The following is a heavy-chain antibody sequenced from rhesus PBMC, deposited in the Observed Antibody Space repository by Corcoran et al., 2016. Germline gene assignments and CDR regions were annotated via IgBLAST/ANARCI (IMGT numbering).Heavy chain of an antibody. V-gene: IGHV3-178*02. CDR2: ISNGGGST. D-gene: IGHD3-16*01. Sequence: EVQLVESGGGLAKPGGSLRLSCAASGFTFSDYYMDWVRQAPGKGLDWVPRISNGGGSTWYADSGKGRFTSSRENAKNTLYFQMNSLRAEDTAVYYCAKDTPLYYYSGSYPFDYWGQGVLVTVSS. J-gene: IGHJ4*01. CDR3: AKDTPLYYYSGSYPFDY. CDR1: GFTFSDYY.